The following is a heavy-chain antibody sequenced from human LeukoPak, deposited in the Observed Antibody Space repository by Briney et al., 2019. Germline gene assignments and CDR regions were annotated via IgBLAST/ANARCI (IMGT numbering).Heavy chain of an antibody. J-gene: IGHJ4*02. V-gene: IGHV3-21*01. CDR2: ISSSSYI. Sequence: GGSLRLSCAASGLTFTSYSMNWVRQAPGKGLEWVSSISSSSYIYYADSVKGRFTISRDNAKNSLYLQMNSLRAEDTAVYYCARARGYSYGYVYWGQGTLVTVSS. CDR1: GLTFTSYS. D-gene: IGHD5-18*01. CDR3: ARARGYSYGYVY.